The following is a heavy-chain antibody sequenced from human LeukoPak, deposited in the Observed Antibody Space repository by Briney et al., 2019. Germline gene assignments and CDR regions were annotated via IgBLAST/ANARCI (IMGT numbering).Heavy chain of an antibody. CDR1: GFTFSSYA. D-gene: IGHD5-18*01. CDR2: ISGSGGST. V-gene: IGHV3-23*01. Sequence: GGSLRLSCAASGFTFSSYAVSWVRQAPGKGLEWVSAISGSGGSTYYADSVKGRFTISRDNSKNTLYLQMNSLRAEDTAVYYCAKDRYSYGKFDYWGQGTLVTVSS. J-gene: IGHJ4*02. CDR3: AKDRYSYGKFDY.